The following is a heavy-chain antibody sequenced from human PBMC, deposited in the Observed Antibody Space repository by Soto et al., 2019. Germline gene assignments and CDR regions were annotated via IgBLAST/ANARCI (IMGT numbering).Heavy chain of an antibody. CDR3: AKDDGSSWYVDY. CDR2: ISGSGGST. J-gene: IGHJ4*02. D-gene: IGHD6-13*01. CDR1: GFTFSGYA. V-gene: IGHV3-23*01. Sequence: GVLRLSCAASGFTFSGYAMSWVRQAPGKGLEWVSAISGSGGSTYYADSVKGRFTISRDNSKNTLYLQMNSLRAEDTAVYYCAKDDGSSWYVDYWGQGTLVTVSS.